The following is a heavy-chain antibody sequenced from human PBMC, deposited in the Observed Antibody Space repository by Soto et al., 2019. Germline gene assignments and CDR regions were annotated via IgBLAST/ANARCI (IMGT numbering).Heavy chain of an antibody. CDR3: AKEIVAGAYVETSAFDF. V-gene: IGHV3-23*01. D-gene: IGHD3-22*01. CDR2: SDGSGGDR. J-gene: IGHJ4*02. CDR1: GFTFSSYA. Sequence: EVQLLESGGDLVQPGGSLRLSCAASGFTFSSYAMGWVRQAPGTGLEWVSVSDGSGGDRSLADSVKGRFTISRDNSKNTLYLQMDRLRVEDTARYFCAKEIVAGAYVETSAFDFWGQGTLVTVSS.